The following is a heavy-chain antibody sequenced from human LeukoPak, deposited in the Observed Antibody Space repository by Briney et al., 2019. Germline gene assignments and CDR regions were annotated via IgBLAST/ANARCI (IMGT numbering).Heavy chain of an antibody. V-gene: IGHV3-7*01. CDR2: TSQNGRDT. CDR1: GFTFGTFC. CDR3: AGWGSDFNY. D-gene: IGHD3-16*01. J-gene: IGHJ4*02. Sequence: QPGGSLRLSCAPSGFTFGTFCMIWFPGAPGTGGQWVAHTSQNGRDTYYVDSVKGRFLISRDNPKNTLYLQINSVSAENRSVYYCAGWGSDFNYWGEGTLVTVSS.